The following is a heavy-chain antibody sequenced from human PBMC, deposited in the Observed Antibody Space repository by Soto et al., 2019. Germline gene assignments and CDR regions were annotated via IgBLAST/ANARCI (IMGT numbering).Heavy chain of an antibody. Sequence: XGSLRLSCAASGFTFSSYGMHWVRQAPGKGLEWVAVIWYDGSNKYYADSVKGRFTISRDNSKNTLYLQMNSLRAEDTAVYYCAREAGSGWFDYWGQGTLVTVSS. CDR2: IWYDGSNK. J-gene: IGHJ4*02. D-gene: IGHD6-19*01. CDR3: AREAGSGWFDY. CDR1: GFTFSSYG. V-gene: IGHV3-33*01.